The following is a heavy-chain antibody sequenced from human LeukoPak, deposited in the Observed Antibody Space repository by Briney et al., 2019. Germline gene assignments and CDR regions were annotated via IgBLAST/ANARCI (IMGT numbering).Heavy chain of an antibody. D-gene: IGHD2-21*02. CDR2: IYYSGST. CDR1: XHSIYSSNYY. V-gene: IGHV4-39*01. J-gene: IGHJ4*02. Sequence: PSETLSLTCTVSXHSIYSSNYYWGWIRQPPGKGLEWIGSIYYSGSTYYNSSLKSRVTISVDTSKNQFSLKLSSLTAADTAVYYCARAAYCGGDCYLFDYWGQGTLVTVFS. CDR3: ARAAYCGGDCYLFDY.